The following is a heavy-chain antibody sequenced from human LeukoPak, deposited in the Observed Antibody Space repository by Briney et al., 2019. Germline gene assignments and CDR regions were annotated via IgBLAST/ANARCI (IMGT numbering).Heavy chain of an antibody. CDR2: INHSGST. CDR1: GGSFSGYY. D-gene: IGHD6-6*01. V-gene: IGHV4-34*01. Sequence: SETLSLTCAVYGGSFSGYYWSWIRQPPGKGLEWIGEINHSGSTNYNPSLKSRVTISVDTSKNQFSLKLSSVTAADTAVYYCARAGQFIAARPITFDYWGQGTLVTVSS. CDR3: ARAGQFIAARPITFDY. J-gene: IGHJ4*02.